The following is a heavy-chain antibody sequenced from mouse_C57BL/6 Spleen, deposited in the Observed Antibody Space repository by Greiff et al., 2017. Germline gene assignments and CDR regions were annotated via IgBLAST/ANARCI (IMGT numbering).Heavy chain of an antibody. D-gene: IGHD2-12*01. J-gene: IGHJ2*01. CDR1: GFTFSDYG. CDR2: ISSGSSTI. V-gene: IGHV5-17*01. Sequence: EVQLVESGGGLVKPGGSLKLSCAASGFTFSDYGMHWVRQAPEKGLEWVAYISSGSSTIYYADTVKGRFTISRDNAKNTLFLQMTSLRSEDTAMYYCARDAYSYYVGYFDYWGQGTTLTVSS. CDR3: ARDAYSYYVGYFDY.